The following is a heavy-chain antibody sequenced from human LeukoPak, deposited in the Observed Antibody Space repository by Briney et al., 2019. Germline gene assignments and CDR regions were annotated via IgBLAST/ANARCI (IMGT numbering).Heavy chain of an antibody. J-gene: IGHJ5*02. D-gene: IGHD3-10*01. Sequence: GGSLRLSCAASGFTFSTYDMNWVRQAPGKGLEWVSHISSSGSTISYADSVKGRFTISRDNARNSVTLQMNSLRPDDSGVYYCGRDVLGETGAGGPWGQGALVTVSS. V-gene: IGHV3-48*03. CDR2: ISSSGSTI. CDR3: GRDVLGETGAGGP. CDR1: GFTFSTYD.